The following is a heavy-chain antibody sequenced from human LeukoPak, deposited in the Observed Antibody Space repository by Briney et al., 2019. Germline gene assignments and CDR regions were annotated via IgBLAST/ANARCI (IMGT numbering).Heavy chain of an antibody. D-gene: IGHD2-15*01. Sequence: PGGSLRLSCVDSGFTVSNYYLSWVRQAPGKGLEWDSVIYTGGSTYYADSVKGRFTISRDISKNTVYLQMNILRVEDTAVYYCARGLGTNYGGYCTGGSCPYYWGQGTLVTVSS. V-gene: IGHV3-66*01. CDR1: GFTVSNYY. J-gene: IGHJ4*02. CDR3: ARGLGTNYGGYCTGGSCPYY. CDR2: IYTGGST.